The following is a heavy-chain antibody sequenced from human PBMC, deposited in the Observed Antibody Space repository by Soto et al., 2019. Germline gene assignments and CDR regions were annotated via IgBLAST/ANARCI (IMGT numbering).Heavy chain of an antibody. CDR3: AGATDSSGWYYFDY. CDR1: GYSISSSNW. V-gene: IGHV4-28*03. CDR2: IYYSGST. J-gene: IGHJ4*02. D-gene: IGHD6-19*01. Sequence: PSETLSLTCAVSGYSISSSNWWGWIRQPPGKGLEWIGYIYYSGSTYYNPSLKSRVTMSVDTSKNQFSLKLSSVTAVDTAVYYCAGATDSSGWYYFDYWGQEPLVTVSS.